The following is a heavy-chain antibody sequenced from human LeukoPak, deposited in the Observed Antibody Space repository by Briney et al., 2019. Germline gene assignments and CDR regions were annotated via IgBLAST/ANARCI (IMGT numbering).Heavy chain of an antibody. CDR3: AKSRRNTAMVLLPTPFFDP. J-gene: IGHJ5*02. CDR1: GFTFSSYE. Sequence: PGGSLRLSCAASGFTFSSYEMNWVRQAPGKGQEWVSYISSSGSTIYYADSVKGRFTISRDNSKNTLYLQMNSLRAEDTAVYYCAKSRRNTAMVLLPTPFFDPWGQGTLVTVSS. V-gene: IGHV3-48*03. CDR2: ISSSGSTI. D-gene: IGHD5-18*01.